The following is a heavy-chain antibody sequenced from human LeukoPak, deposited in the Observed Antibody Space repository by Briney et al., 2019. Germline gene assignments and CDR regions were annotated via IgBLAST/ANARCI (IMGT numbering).Heavy chain of an antibody. V-gene: IGHV3-15*07. CDR2: IKSKVDGETI. CDR3: STGGYFFDY. CDR1: GFIFSNAW. Sequence: GGSLRLSCVGSGFIFSNAWMNWVRQAPGKGLEWVGRIKSKVDGETIDYAAPTKSRFTISRDDSKNTVYLQMNGLKTEDTAVYYCSTGGYFFDYWGQGTLVTVSS. J-gene: IGHJ4*02.